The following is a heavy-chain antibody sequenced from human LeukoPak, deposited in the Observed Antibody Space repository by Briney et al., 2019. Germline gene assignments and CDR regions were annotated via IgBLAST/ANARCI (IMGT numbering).Heavy chain of an antibody. CDR1: GLMHSDSW. J-gene: IGHJ6*02. D-gene: IGHD3-16*01. Sequence: PGWSLRLSFPASGLMHSDSWMNSLRQAPGKGLEGVANMNQDGSAQGLVDFVKGRFTISRDNARNSLYLQMSSLRPEAADVYYCATYTHWVAGDVWGQGTTVTVSS. CDR2: MNQDGSAQ. CDR3: ATYTHWVAGDV. V-gene: IGHV3-7*01.